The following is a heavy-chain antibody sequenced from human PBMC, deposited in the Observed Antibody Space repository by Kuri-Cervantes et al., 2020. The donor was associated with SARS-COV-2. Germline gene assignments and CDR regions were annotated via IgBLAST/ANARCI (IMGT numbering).Heavy chain of an antibody. CDR2: IFSNGSP. V-gene: IGHV4-39*01. CDR3: ARQGTIVVVPAALKTYFDY. J-gene: IGHJ4*02. CDR1: GGSLPSDNYY. D-gene: IGHD2-2*01. Sequence: GSLRLSCSVSGGSLPSDNYYWGWIRQSPGKGLEWIGSIFSNGSPYYNPSLKSRVTISVDTSKNQFSLKLSSVTAADTAVYYCARQGTIVVVPAALKTYFDYWGQGTLVTVSS.